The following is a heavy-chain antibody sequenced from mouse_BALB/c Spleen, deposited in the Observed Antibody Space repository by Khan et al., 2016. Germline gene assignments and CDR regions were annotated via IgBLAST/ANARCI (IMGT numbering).Heavy chain of an antibody. D-gene: IGHD3-1*01. J-gene: IGHJ2*01. CDR3: ARTGRRGYFDY. V-gene: IGHV1-9*01. Sequence: QVQLKQSGAELMKPGASVKISCKATGYTFSSYWIEWVKQRPGHGLEWIGEILPGSGRTNYNEKFRGKATFTADTSSNTAYMQLSSLTSEESAVHYCARTGRRGYFDYWGQGTTLTVSS. CDR2: ILPGSGRT. CDR1: GYTFSSYW.